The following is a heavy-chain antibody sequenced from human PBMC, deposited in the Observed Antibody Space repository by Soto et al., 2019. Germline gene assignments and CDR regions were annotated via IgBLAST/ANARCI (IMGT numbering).Heavy chain of an antibody. CDR1: GFTFSSYA. Sequence: QVQLVESGGGVVQPGRSLRLSCAASGFTFSSYAMHWVRQAPGKGLEWVAVISYDGSNKYYADSVKGRFTISRDNSKNTLYLQMNSLRAEDTAVYYCARDPKNYYDSSGYYYQPYYYYGMDVWGQGTTVTVSS. V-gene: IGHV3-30-3*01. D-gene: IGHD3-22*01. J-gene: IGHJ6*02. CDR2: ISYDGSNK. CDR3: ARDPKNYYDSSGYYYQPYYYYGMDV.